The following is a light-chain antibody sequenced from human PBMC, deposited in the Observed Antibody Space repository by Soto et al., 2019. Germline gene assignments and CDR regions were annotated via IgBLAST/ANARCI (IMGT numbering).Light chain of an antibody. CDR1: RRDVGAYTR. CDR3: SSYNARSTLV. J-gene: IGLJ3*02. Sequence: QSALTQPASVSGSAGQSITISCSGTRRDVGAYTRVSWYQQHPGTATHLIIYEVRHPPSGLSSRFSASRSGNTASLTISGLQQEDAGDYYCSSYNARSTLVFGGGTKLTVL. V-gene: IGLV2-14*01. CDR2: EVR.